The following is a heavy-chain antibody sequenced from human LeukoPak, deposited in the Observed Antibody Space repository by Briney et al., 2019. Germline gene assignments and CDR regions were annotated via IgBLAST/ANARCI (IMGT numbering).Heavy chain of an antibody. CDR3: AKGDGRGYSYGLYFDF. CDR1: GFTFSSYA. J-gene: IGHJ4*02. D-gene: IGHD5-18*01. CDR2: ISGSGGST. Sequence: GGSLRLSCAASGFTFSSYAMSWVRQAPGKGLEWVSAISGSGGSTYYADSVKGRFTISRDNAKNSLYLQMNSLRAEDTALYYCAKGDGRGYSYGLYFDFWGQGTLVTVSS. V-gene: IGHV3-23*01.